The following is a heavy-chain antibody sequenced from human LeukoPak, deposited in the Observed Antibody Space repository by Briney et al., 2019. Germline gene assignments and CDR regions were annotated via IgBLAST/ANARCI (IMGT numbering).Heavy chain of an antibody. CDR1: GGTFSSYV. CDR3: ASLGLGYCRGGRCPGYFDL. J-gene: IGHJ2*01. CDR2: IIPILGIA. Sequence: SVKVSCKASGGTFSSYVISWVRQAPGQGLEWMGRIIPILGIANYAQRFQGRVTITADKSTTTAYMELSSLRSEDTAVYYCASLGLGYCRGGRCPGYFDLRGRGTLVTVSS. D-gene: IGHD2-15*01. V-gene: IGHV1-69*04.